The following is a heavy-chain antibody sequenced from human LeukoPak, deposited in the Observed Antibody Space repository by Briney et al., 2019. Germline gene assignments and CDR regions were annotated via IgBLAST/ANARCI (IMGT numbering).Heavy chain of an antibody. CDR3: ARDKGYSSGY. V-gene: IGHV3-74*01. CDR1: GFSLSSYW. Sequence: GGSLRLSCAASGFSLSSYWMHWVRQAPGKGLVWVSRINNDGINTNYADSVKGRFTISKDNAKNTLYLQMNSLRAEDTAVYYCARDKGYSSGYWGQGTLVTVSS. D-gene: IGHD2-15*01. CDR2: INNDGINT. J-gene: IGHJ4*02.